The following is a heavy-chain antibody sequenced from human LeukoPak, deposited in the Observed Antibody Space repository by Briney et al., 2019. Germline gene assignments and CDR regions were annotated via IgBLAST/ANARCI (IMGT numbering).Heavy chain of an antibody. CDR1: GFTFSSYS. V-gene: IGHV3-48*01. J-gene: IGHJ4*02. CDR3: ARGEGIAARKVRYFDY. Sequence: GGSLRLSCAASGFTFSSYSMNWVRQAPGKGLEWVSYISSSSSTIYYADSVKGRFTISRDNAKNSLYLQMNSLRAEDTAVYYCARGEGIAARKVRYFDYWGQGTLVTVSS. D-gene: IGHD6-6*01. CDR2: ISSSSSTI.